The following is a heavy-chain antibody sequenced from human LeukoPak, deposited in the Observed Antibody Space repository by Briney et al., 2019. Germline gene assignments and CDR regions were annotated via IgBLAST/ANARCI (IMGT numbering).Heavy chain of an antibody. CDR1: GYTLTELS. CDR3: ATGSIAVAGPTSNWFDP. D-gene: IGHD6-19*01. V-gene: IGHV1-24*01. J-gene: IGHJ5*02. Sequence: ASVKVSCKVSGYTLTELSMHWVRQAPGKGLEWMGGFDPEDGETIYAQKFQGRVTMTEDTSTDTAYMELSSLRSEGTAVYYCATGSIAVAGPTSNWFDPWGQGTLVTVSS. CDR2: FDPEDGET.